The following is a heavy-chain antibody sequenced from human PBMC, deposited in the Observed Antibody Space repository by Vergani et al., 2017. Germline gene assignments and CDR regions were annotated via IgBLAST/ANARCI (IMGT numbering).Heavy chain of an antibody. CDR3: ARNDQMLSV. CDR1: NYSISRGYF. D-gene: IGHD2-2*01. CDR2: IYYSGTT. J-gene: IGHJ4*02. Sequence: QVQLQESGPGLVKPSETLSLTCTVSNYSISRGYFWGWIRRPPGKGLEWIGYIYYSGTTKYNPSLKSRVTMSVDTSKNQFSLKLTSVTAADTAVYFCARNDQMLSVWGQGTLVTVSS. V-gene: IGHV4-28*06.